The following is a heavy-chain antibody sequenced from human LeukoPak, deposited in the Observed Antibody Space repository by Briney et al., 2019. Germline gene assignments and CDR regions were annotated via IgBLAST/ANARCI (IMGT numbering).Heavy chain of an antibody. CDR3: AREYSSGWYGGGVYFDY. J-gene: IGHJ4*02. V-gene: IGHV1-2*04. CDR1: GYTFTGYY. Sequence: GASVNVSCKASGYTFTGYYMHWVRQAPGQGLEWMGWINPNSGGTNYAQKFQGWVTMTRDTSISTAYMELSRLRSDDTAVYYCAREYSSGWYGGGVYFDYWGQGTLVTVSS. CDR2: INPNSGGT. D-gene: IGHD6-19*01.